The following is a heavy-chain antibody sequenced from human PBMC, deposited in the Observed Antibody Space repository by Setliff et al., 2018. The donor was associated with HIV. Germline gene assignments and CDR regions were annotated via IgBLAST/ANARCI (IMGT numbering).Heavy chain of an antibody. CDR2: IDPEDEKT. Sequence: ASVKVSCKVSGFTFTDHFIHWVRQAPGKGLEWMGLIDPEDEKTIYAETFQGRVTITADTSTNLVYMEPVDTATYYCARTQWKDYYYYYMDVWGKGTTVTVSS. CDR1: GFTFTDHF. CDR3: KDYYYYYMDV. D-gene: IGHD5-18*01. V-gene: IGHV1-69-2*01. J-gene: IGHJ6*03.